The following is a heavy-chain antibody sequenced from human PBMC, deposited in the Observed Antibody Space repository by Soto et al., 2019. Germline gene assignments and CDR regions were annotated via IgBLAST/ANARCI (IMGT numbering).Heavy chain of an antibody. Sequence: PGGSLRLSCAASGFTFSSYAMHWVRQAPGKGLEYVSAISSNGGSTYYANSVKGRFTISRDNSKNTLYLQMGSLRAEDMAVYYCARDPAEAAGLSYFDYWGQGTLVTVSS. V-gene: IGHV3-64*01. CDR2: ISSNGGST. CDR3: ARDPAEAAGLSYFDY. D-gene: IGHD6-13*01. CDR1: GFTFSSYA. J-gene: IGHJ4*02.